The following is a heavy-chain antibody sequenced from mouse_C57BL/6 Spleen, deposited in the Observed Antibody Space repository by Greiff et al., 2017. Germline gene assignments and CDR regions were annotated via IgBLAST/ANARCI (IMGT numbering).Heavy chain of an antibody. V-gene: IGHV1-61*01. J-gene: IGHJ4*01. D-gene: IGHD2-2*01. CDR3: ARWLPYAMDY. CDR1: GYTFTSYW. CDR2: IYPSASET. Sequence: QVQLQQPGAELVRPGSSVKLSCKASGYTFTSYWMDWVKQRPGHGLEWIGNIYPSASETHYNQKFKDKATLTVDKASSTAYMQLSSLTSEDAAVYYCARWLPYAMDYWGQGTSVTVSS.